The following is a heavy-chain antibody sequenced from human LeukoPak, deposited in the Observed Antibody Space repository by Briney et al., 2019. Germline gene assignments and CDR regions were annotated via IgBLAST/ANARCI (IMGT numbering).Heavy chain of an antibody. Sequence: SQTLSLTCTVSGGSISSGGYYWRWIRQHPGRGLEWIVYIYYSGITYYNPSLKSRVTISVDTSKNQFSLKLSSVTAADTAVYYCARGGEYDILTGYANWFDPWGQGTLVTVSS. D-gene: IGHD3-9*01. CDR2: IYYSGIT. V-gene: IGHV4-31*03. J-gene: IGHJ5*02. CDR3: ARGGEYDILTGYANWFDP. CDR1: GGSISSGGYY.